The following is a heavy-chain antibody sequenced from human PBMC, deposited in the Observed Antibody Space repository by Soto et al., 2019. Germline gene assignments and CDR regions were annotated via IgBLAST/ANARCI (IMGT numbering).Heavy chain of an antibody. D-gene: IGHD3-22*01. V-gene: IGHV3-33*01. J-gene: IGHJ4*02. CDR1: GFTFSTYG. Sequence: QVRLVESGGGVVQPGRSLRLSCAASGFTFSTYGMHWVRQAPGKGLEWVAVIWYDGSNKYYADSVKGRFTISRDNAKNTLYLQMNSLRAEDTAVYYCARDRGRSRGYYSTDFDYWGQGTLVTVSS. CDR3: ARDRGRSRGYYSTDFDY. CDR2: IWYDGSNK.